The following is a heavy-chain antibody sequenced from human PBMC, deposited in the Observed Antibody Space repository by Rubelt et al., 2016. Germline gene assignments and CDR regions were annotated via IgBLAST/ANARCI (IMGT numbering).Heavy chain of an antibody. CDR3: ARHRDYYDSSGYWDY. V-gene: IGHV4-4*02. Sequence: QVQLQESGPGLVKPSGTLSLTCAVSGGSISSSNWWSWVRQPPGKGLEWIGSIYYSGSTYYNPSLKSRVTISVETSKNQFSLKLSSVTAADTAVYYCARHRDYYDSSGYWDYWGQGTLVTVSS. J-gene: IGHJ4*02. CDR1: GGSISSSNW. CDR2: IYYSGST. D-gene: IGHD3-22*01.